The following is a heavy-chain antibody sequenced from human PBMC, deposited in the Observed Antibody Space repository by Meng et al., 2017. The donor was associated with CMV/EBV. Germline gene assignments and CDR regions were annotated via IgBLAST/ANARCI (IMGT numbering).Heavy chain of an antibody. CDR1: GGTFSSYA. CDR2: IIPILGIA. Sequence: SVKVSCKSSGGTFSSYAISWVRQAPGQGLEWMGGIIPILGIANYGQKFQGRVTITADKSTSTAYMELSSLRSEDTAVYYCARDRYCSSTSCHHHSPYGMDVWGQGTTVTVSS. D-gene: IGHD2-2*01. CDR3: ARDRYCSSTSCHHHSPYGMDV. V-gene: IGHV1-69*10. J-gene: IGHJ6*02.